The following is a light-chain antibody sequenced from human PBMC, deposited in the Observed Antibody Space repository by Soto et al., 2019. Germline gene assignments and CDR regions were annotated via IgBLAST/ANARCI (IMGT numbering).Light chain of an antibody. J-gene: IGKJ2*01. Sequence: EIVLTQSPGTLSLSPGERATLSCRASQSVSSSYLAWYQQKPGQAPRLLIYGASTKATGIPDRFSGSGSGTDVAIHSSILKPEDSAVYYCQQYGSSPPTFGQGTKLDIK. V-gene: IGKV3-20*01. CDR3: QQYGSSPPT. CDR1: QSVSSSY. CDR2: GAS.